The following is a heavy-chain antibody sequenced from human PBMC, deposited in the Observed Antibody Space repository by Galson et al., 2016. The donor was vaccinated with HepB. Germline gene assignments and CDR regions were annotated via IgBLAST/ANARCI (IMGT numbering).Heavy chain of an antibody. V-gene: IGHV3-33*01. CDR1: GFILSLYG. CDR3: ARGDSGSYRFIDI. CDR2: IWHDGSQA. Sequence: SLRLSCAASGFILSLYGMHWVRQAPGKGLEWLAVIWHDGSQASYADSVKGRFTISRDNSKNTVYLKMNSLSGEDTAAYYCARGDSGSYRFIDIWGQGTLVRVSS. J-gene: IGHJ4*02. D-gene: IGHD1-26*01.